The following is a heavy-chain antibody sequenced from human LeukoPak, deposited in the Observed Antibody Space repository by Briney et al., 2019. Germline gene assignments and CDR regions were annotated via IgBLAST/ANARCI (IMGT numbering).Heavy chain of an antibody. D-gene: IGHD3-22*01. Sequence: ASVKVSCKASGYTFTGYYMHWVRRAPGQGLEWMGWINPNSGGTNYAQKFQGRVTMTRDTSISTAYMELSRLRSDDTAVYYCARDLEDDSSGYYIPGYYYYYMDVWGKGTTVTVSS. CDR3: ARDLEDDSSGYYIPGYYYYYMDV. V-gene: IGHV1-2*02. J-gene: IGHJ6*03. CDR1: GYTFTGYY. CDR2: INPNSGGT.